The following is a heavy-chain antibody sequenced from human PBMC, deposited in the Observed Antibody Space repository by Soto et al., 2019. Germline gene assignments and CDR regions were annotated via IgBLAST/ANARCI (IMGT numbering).Heavy chain of an antibody. J-gene: IGHJ3*02. CDR2: IYHSGST. V-gene: IGHV4-4*02. CDR1: GGSISSSNW. CDR3: ARGRDIVVVVAAPVPSPYAFDI. Sequence: SETLSLTCAVSGGSISSSNWWSWVRQPPGKGLEWIGEIYHSGSTNYNPSLKSRVTISVDKSKNQFSLKLSSVTAADTAVYYCARGRDIVVVVAAPVPSPYAFDIWGQGTMVTVSS. D-gene: IGHD2-15*01.